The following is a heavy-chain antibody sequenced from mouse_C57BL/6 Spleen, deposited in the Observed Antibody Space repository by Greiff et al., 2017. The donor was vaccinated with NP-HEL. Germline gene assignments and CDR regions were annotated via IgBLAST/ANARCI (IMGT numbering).Heavy chain of an antibody. CDR2: IYPGDGDT. D-gene: IGHD2-10*01. J-gene: IGHJ4*01. V-gene: IGHV1-82*01. Sequence: QVQLKQSGPELVKPGASVKISCKASGYAFSSSWMNWVKQRPGKGLEWIGRIYPGDGDTNYNGKFKGKATLTADKSSSTAYMQLSSLTSEDSAVYFCARRGLLSDAMDYWGQGTSVTVSS. CDR3: ARRGLLSDAMDY. CDR1: GYAFSSSW.